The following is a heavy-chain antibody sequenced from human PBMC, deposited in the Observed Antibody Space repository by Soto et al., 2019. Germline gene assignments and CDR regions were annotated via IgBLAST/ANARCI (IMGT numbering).Heavy chain of an antibody. V-gene: IGHV1-69*13. CDR1: GATLSSYA. Sequence: SVKLSCKTSGATLSSYAISWVRQAPGQGLEWMGGIIPIFGTANYAQKFQGRVTITADESTSTAYMELSSLRSEDTAVYYCARDFGGWDVWGQGTIVTVSS. J-gene: IGHJ6*02. D-gene: IGHD2-15*01. CDR3: ARDFGGWDV. CDR2: IIPIFGTA.